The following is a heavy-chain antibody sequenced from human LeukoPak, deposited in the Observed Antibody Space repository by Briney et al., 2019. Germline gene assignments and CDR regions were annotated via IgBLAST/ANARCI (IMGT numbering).Heavy chain of an antibody. D-gene: IGHD3-22*01. V-gene: IGHV4-4*07. CDR1: GDSNISNY. J-gene: IGHJ6*03. CDR3: ARLKFYDSTGYSPGYYMDV. Sequence: SETLSLTCTVSGDSNISNYWSWLRQSAGTGLEWIGRIYGSGITDYNPSLKSRVTMSLDTSRKQFSLRLTSVTAADTAVYYCARLKFYDSTGYSPGYYMDVWGKGTTVSVFS. CDR2: IYGSGIT.